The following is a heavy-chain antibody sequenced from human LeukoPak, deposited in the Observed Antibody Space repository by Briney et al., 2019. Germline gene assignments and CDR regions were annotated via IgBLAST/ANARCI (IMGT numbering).Heavy chain of an antibody. J-gene: IGHJ6*02. D-gene: IGHD6-13*01. CDR3: ARGSKQLGTYGMDV. V-gene: IGHV1-8*01. CDR2: MNPNSGNT. CDR1: GYTFTSYD. Sequence: ASVKVSCKASGYTFTSYDINWVRQATGQGLEWMGWMNPNSGNTGYAQKFQGRVTMTRNTSISTAYMELSSLRSEDTAVYYCARGSKQLGTYGMDVWGQGTTVTVSS.